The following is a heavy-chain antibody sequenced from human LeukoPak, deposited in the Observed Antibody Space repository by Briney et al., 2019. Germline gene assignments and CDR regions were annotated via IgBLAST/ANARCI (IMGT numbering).Heavy chain of an antibody. V-gene: IGHV4-59*01. J-gene: IGHJ6*02. CDR1: GGSISTYY. CDR2: SHYSGST. CDR3: ARAPRGESDAASGFYGVDV. D-gene: IGHD3-22*01. Sequence: SETLSLTCTVSGGSISTYYWTWIRQPPGNRLEWIGFSHYSGSTNYNPSLKSRVTMSVDTSTDQFSLKLNSVTAADTAVYYCARAPRGESDAASGFYGVDVWGQGTTVTVSS.